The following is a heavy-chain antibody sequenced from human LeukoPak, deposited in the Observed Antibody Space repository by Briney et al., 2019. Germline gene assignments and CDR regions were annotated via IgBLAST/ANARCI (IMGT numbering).Heavy chain of an antibody. Sequence: GGSLRLSCAAPGITFSNYNMNWVRQAPGKGLEWISAITSSSSYTFYADSVKGRFTISRDNAQNSLYLQMNSLRAEDTAVYYCARAILAVAGCIDYWGQGTLVTVSS. V-gene: IGHV3-21*01. D-gene: IGHD6-19*01. CDR3: ARAILAVAGCIDY. CDR1: GITFSNYN. J-gene: IGHJ4*02. CDR2: ITSSSSYT.